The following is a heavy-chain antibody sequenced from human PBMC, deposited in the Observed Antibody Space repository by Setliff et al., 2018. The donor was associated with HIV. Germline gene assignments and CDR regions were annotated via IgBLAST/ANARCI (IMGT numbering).Heavy chain of an antibody. V-gene: IGHV1-46*01. CDR3: ARANCGGDFISPCGIDY. J-gene: IGHJ4*02. D-gene: IGHD2-21*02. Sequence: ASVKVSCKASGYTFTSYYIHWVRQAPGQGLEWMGRINPSGGSTSYAQKFRGRVTMTRDTSTSTFYMELSSLRSEDTAVYYCARANCGGDFISPCGIDYWGQGTLVTVSS. CDR2: INPSGGST. CDR1: GYTFTSYY.